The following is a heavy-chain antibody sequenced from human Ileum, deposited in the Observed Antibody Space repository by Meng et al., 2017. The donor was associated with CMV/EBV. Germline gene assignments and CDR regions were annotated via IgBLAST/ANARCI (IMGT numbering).Heavy chain of an antibody. V-gene: IGHV3-48*03. D-gene: IGHD2-8*01. CDR3: ARDRYCHNGVCRAPAYYHGMSV. CDR1: GFSFSSYE. CDR2: IDYSGRTT. J-gene: IGHJ6*02. Sequence: GGSLRLSCAASGFSFSSYEMSWVRQAPGKGLEWVSYIDYSGRTTYYADSVKGRFTISRDNAKNSLYLQLNSLRGEDTAMYYCARDRYCHNGVCRAPAYYHGMSVWGQGTTVTVSS.